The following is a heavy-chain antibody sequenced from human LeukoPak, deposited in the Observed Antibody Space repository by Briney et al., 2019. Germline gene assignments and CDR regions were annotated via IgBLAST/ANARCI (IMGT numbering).Heavy chain of an antibody. Sequence: GGALRLSCAASGFTFSSYSRNWVRQAPGKGLEWLLHISTSGSIIHYGDSVKGRFTISRDNAKNSLYLQMNSLRAEDTALYFCARDATTDVGTVYMDVWGKGTTVTISS. CDR2: ISTSGSII. CDR1: GFTFSSYS. CDR3: ARDATTDVGTVYMDV. V-gene: IGHV3-48*04. D-gene: IGHD4-17*01. J-gene: IGHJ6*03.